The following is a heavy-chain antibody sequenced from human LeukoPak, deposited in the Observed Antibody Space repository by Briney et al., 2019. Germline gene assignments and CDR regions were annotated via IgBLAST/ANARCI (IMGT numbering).Heavy chain of an antibody. D-gene: IGHD3-10*01. CDR3: AKVMKGSERLTMVRGVIIKTAGLYYMNV. CDR2: ISASGGST. V-gene: IGHV3-23*01. Sequence: GGSLRLSCAASGFTLSSYAMSWVRQAPGKGLEWVSSISASGGSTNYADSVKGRFTISRDNSKNTVYLQMNSLRAEDTAVYYCAKVMKGSERLTMVRGVIIKTAGLYYMNVWGKGTTVTVSS. CDR1: GFTLSSYA. J-gene: IGHJ6*03.